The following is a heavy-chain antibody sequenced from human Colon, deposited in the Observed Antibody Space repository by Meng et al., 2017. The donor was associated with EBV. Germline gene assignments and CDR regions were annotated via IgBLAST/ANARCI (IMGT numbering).Heavy chain of an antibody. D-gene: IGHD5-24*01. CDR1: GGSISSGGYY. J-gene: IGHJ4*02. V-gene: IGHV4-31*03. CDR2: IYYSGST. Sequence: QVPVEESRPGLLKPAQTLFLTCTVSGGSISSGGYYWSWIRQHPGKGLEWIGYIYYSGSTYYNPSLKSRVTISIDTSKNQFSLKLSSVTAADTAVYYCARGPSRWLQFSFDYWGQGTLVTVSS. CDR3: ARGPSRWLQFSFDY.